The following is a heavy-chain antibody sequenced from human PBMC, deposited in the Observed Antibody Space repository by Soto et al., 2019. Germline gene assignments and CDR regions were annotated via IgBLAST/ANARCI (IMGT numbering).Heavy chain of an antibody. CDR2: ISAYNGNT. J-gene: IGHJ6*03. Sequence: QVQLVQSGAEVKKPGASVKVSCKASGYTFTSYGISWVRQAPGQGLEWMGRISAYNGNTNYAQKLQGRVTMTTDTATSTAYMELRSLRSDDTAVYYCAREGEQQLDPYYYYYMDVWGKGTTVTVSS. CDR1: GYTFTSYG. D-gene: IGHD6-13*01. CDR3: AREGEQQLDPYYYYYMDV. V-gene: IGHV1-18*01.